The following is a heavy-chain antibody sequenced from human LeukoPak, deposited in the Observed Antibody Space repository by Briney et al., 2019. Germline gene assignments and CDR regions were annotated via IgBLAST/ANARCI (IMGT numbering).Heavy chain of an antibody. V-gene: IGHV1-8*03. CDR2: MNPNSGNT. J-gene: IGHJ5*02. CDR1: GYTFTSYD. Sequence: GASVKVSCKASGYTFTSYDINWVRQATGQGLEWMGWMNPNSGNTGYAQKFQGRVTITRNTSISTAYMDLSSLRSEDTAVYYCARVSRPVHDRGWFDPWGQGTLVTVSS. D-gene: IGHD2-2*01. CDR3: ARVSRPVHDRGWFDP.